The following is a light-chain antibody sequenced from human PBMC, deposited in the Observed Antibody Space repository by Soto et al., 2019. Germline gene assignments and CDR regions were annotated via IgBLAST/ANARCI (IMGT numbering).Light chain of an antibody. Sequence: DILVTQSPVTLSVSLQFRGTLTFRASQSISSWLAWYQQKPGKAPKLLIYDASSLESGVPSRFSGSGSGTEFTLTISSLQPDDFATYYCQQDNSYSITFGQGTRLEIK. J-gene: IGKJ5*01. V-gene: IGKV1-5*01. CDR1: QSISSW. CDR3: QQDNSYSIT. CDR2: DAS.